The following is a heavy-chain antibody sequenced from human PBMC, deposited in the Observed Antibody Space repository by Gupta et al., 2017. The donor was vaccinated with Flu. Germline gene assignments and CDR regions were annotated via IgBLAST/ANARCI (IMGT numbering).Heavy chain of an antibody. Sequence: EVQLVESGGGLVKPGGSLRLSCAASGFTFSTYNMNWVRQAPGKGLEWVSSISSGSTYISYADSLKGRFTISRDNAKNSLYLQMNSLSAEDTAVYYCARRASATGGFDPWGQGTLVTVSS. CDR1: GFTFSTYN. D-gene: IGHD6-19*01. CDR3: ARRASATGGFDP. V-gene: IGHV3-21*01. J-gene: IGHJ5*02. CDR2: ISSGSTYI.